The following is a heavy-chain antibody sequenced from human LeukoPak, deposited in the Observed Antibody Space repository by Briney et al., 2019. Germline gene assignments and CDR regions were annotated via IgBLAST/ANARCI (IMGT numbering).Heavy chain of an antibody. CDR1: GYSISNGYY. CDR2: TRNKANSYTT. V-gene: IGHV3-72*01. J-gene: IGHJ6*03. D-gene: IGHD3-3*02. CDR3: ARAPLAFHGGYYYYYMDV. Sequence: LSLTCTVSGYSISNGYYWGWIRQPPGKGLEWVGRTRNKANSYTTEYAASVKGRFTISRDDSKNSLYLQMNSLKTEDTAVYYCARAPLAFHGGYYYYYMDVWGKGTTVTISS.